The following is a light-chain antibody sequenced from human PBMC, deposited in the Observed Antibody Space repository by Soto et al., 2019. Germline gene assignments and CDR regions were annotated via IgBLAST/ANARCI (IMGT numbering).Light chain of an antibody. J-gene: IGLJ2*01. Sequence: QSALTQPASVSGSPGQSITISCTGTSSDVGGYNYVSWYQQHPGKAPKLMIYDVSNRPSGVSNRFSGSKSGNTASLTISGLQAEDEADYYCSPYTVSSTLEVFGGGTKLTVL. V-gene: IGLV2-14*01. CDR3: SPYTVSSTLEV. CDR2: DVS. CDR1: SSDVGGYNY.